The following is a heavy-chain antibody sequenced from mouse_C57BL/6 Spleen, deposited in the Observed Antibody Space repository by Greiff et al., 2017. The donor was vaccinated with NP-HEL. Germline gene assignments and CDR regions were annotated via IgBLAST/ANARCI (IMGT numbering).Heavy chain of an antibody. D-gene: IGHD1-1*01. CDR3: ARIITTVVANAMDY. V-gene: IGHV1-59*01. Sequence: VQLQQPGAELVRPGPSVKLSCKASGYTFTSYWMHWVKQRPGQGLEWIGVIDPSDSYTNYNQKFKGKATLTVDTSSSTAYMQLSSLTSEDSAVYYCARIITTVVANAMDYWGQGTSVTVSS. CDR2: IDPSDSYT. CDR1: GYTFTSYW. J-gene: IGHJ4*01.